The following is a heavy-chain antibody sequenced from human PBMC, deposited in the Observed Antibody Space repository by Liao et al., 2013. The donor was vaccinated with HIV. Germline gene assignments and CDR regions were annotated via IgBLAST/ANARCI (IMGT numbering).Heavy chain of an antibody. D-gene: IGHD7-27*01. CDR3: ARGAITGDRGGFDY. CDR2: GST. V-gene: IGHV4-59*01. CDR1: GGSISSYY. Sequence: QVRLQESGPGLVKPSETLSLTCIVSGGSISSYYWSWIRQPPGRGLEWIGGSTNYYPSVKSRVTISVDTSKSQISLQVRSVTAADTAVYYCARGAITGDRGGFDYWGQGTLVTVSS. J-gene: IGHJ4*02.